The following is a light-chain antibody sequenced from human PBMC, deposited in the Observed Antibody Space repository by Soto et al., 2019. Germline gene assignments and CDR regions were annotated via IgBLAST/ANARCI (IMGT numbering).Light chain of an antibody. CDR1: SSDVGVYNY. CDR2: EVS. J-gene: IGLJ3*02. V-gene: IGLV2-14*01. CDR3: SSYTSSSTWV. Sequence: QSALTQPASESGSPGQSITISCTGTSSDVGVYNYVSWYQQHPGKAPKLMIYEVSNRPSGVSKRFSGSKSGNTASLTISGLQAEDEADYYCSSYTSSSTWVFGGGTKVTVL.